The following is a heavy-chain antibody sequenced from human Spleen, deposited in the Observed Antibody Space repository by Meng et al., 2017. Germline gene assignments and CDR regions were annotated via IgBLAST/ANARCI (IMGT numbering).Heavy chain of an antibody. D-gene: IGHD3-10*01. J-gene: IGHJ4*02. CDR1: GGSISSYY. CDR2: IYTSGST. Sequence: SETLSLTCTVSGGSISSYYWSWIRQPAGKGLEWIGRIYTSGSTNYNPSLKSRVTISVDTSKTQFSLRLSSVTAADTAVYYCARGGSGPYKDFFDYWGQGTLVTVSS. CDR3: ARGGSGPYKDFFDY. V-gene: IGHV4-4*07.